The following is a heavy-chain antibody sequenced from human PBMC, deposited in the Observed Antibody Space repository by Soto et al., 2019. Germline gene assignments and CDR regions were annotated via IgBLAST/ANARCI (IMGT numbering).Heavy chain of an antibody. Sequence: QVQLVESGGGVVQPGRSLRLSCVASGFTFSSYGMHWVRQAPGKGLEWVAVIWYDGSNKYYADSVKGRFTISRDNSKNTLYLQMNSLRAEDTAVYYCARGSGTGVGATTRIPKYWGQGTLVTVSS. CDR3: ARGSGTGVGATTRIPKY. J-gene: IGHJ4*02. D-gene: IGHD2-15*01. CDR2: IWYDGSNK. CDR1: GFTFSSYG. V-gene: IGHV3-33*01.